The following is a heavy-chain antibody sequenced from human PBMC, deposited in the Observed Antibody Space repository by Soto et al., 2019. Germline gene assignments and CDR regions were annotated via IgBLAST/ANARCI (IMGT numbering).Heavy chain of an antibody. D-gene: IGHD6-6*01. V-gene: IGHV4-61*01. CDR3: ARVGLYSSSSGFDY. Sequence: SETLSLTCTVSGGSVSSGSYYWSWIRQPPGKGLEWIGYIYYSGSTNYNPSLKSRVTISVDTSKNQFSLKLSSVTAADTAVYYCARVGLYSSSSGFDYWGQGTLVTVSS. CDR2: IYYSGST. J-gene: IGHJ4*02. CDR1: GGSVSSGSYY.